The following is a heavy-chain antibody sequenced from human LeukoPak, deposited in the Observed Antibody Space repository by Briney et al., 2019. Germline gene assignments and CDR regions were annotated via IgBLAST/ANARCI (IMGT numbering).Heavy chain of an antibody. Sequence: SETLSLTCAVYGGSFSGYYWSWIRQPPGKGLEWVGEIHHSGSTNYNPSLKSRVTISVDTSKNQFSLKLSSVTAVDTAVYYCARAFNLVFRGQYYDILTRSGGMDVWGQGTTVTVSS. D-gene: IGHD3-9*01. CDR1: GGSFSGYY. J-gene: IGHJ6*02. V-gene: IGHV4-34*01. CDR2: IHHSGST. CDR3: ARAFNLVFRGQYYDILTRSGGMDV.